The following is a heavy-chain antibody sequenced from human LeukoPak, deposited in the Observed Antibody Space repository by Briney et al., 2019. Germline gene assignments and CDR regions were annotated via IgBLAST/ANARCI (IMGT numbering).Heavy chain of an antibody. CDR3: ARRVYSSNSGFDY. D-gene: IGHD6-13*01. V-gene: IGHV4-39*01. CDR1: GGSISSSSYY. CDR2: IYYRGNT. J-gene: IGHJ4*02. Sequence: PSETLSPTCTVSGGSISSSSYYWGWIRQPPGKGLEWIGTIYYRGNTYYNPSLKSRVTISVDTSKNQFSLKMSSVTAADTAVYYCARRVYSSNSGFDYWGQGTLVTVSS.